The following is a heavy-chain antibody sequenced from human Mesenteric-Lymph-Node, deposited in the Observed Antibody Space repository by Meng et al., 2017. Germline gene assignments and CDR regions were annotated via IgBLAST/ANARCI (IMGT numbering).Heavy chain of an antibody. CDR3: ARSPYSGSALPFFDY. V-gene: IGHV4-30-4*01. CDR1: GDFCNSPAYY. Sequence: GPGLLKPSPTLAHTCTGVGDFCNSPAYYWSGIRQPPEKGLECIGYIYYSVSTYYNPSLKSRVSISVDTSNKQFSLKLTSVTAADTFVYYCARSPYSGSALPFFDYWGQGSLVTVSS. CDR2: IYYSVST. D-gene: IGHD1-26*01. J-gene: IGHJ4*02.